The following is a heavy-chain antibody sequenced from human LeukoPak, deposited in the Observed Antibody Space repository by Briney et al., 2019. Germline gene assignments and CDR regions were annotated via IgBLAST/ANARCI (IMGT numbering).Heavy chain of an antibody. Sequence: ASVKVSCKASGYTFTSYGISWVRQAPGQGLEWMGWISAYNGNTNYAQKLQGRVTMTTDTSTSTAYMELRSLRSDDTAVYYCARPLIAAASINWFDPWGQGTLVTVSS. J-gene: IGHJ5*02. CDR1: GYTFTSYG. CDR2: ISAYNGNT. CDR3: ARPLIAAASINWFDP. V-gene: IGHV1-18*01. D-gene: IGHD6-13*01.